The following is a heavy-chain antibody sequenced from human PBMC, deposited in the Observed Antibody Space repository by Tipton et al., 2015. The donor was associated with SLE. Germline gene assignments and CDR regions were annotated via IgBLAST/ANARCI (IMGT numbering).Heavy chain of an antibody. CDR2: IYDSGST. J-gene: IGHJ6*03. D-gene: IGHD4-11*01. V-gene: IGHV4-59*02. Sequence: TLSLTCSVSGGSVSLNYWSWIRQPPGKGLEWIGYIYDSGSTNYNPSLKSRVTISVDTSKNQFSLRLTSVTAADTALYYCAREEVTRSHPTPGYYSFNYMDVWGKGTTVTVSS. CDR1: GGSVSLNY. CDR3: AREEVTRSHPTPGYYSFNYMDV.